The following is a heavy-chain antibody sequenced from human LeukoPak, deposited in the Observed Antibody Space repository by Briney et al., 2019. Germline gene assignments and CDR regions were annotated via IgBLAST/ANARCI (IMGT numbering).Heavy chain of an antibody. Sequence: GRSLRLSCAASGFTFSSYSMNWVRQAPGKGLEWVSYISSSSSTIYYADSVKGRFTISRDNAKNSLYLQMNSLRDEDTAVYYCAREEQWLVRGYFDYWGQGTLVTVSS. CDR2: ISSSSSTI. V-gene: IGHV3-48*02. J-gene: IGHJ4*02. CDR1: GFTFSSYS. D-gene: IGHD6-19*01. CDR3: AREEQWLVRGYFDY.